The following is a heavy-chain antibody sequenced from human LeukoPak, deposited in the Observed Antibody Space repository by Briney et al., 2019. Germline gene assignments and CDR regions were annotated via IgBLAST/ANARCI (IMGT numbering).Heavy chain of an antibody. J-gene: IGHJ6*02. CDR2: ISGSGSTE. Sequence: PGGPLRLSCAASGFTLSSFEVNWVREAPGKGGVWVSSISGSGSTENYAASVTGRFTISRDNAKDSLFLQMNSLRGEDMAVYYCARGGRGYGMDVWGQGTTVTVSS. CDR3: ARGGRGYGMDV. CDR1: GFTLSSFE. V-gene: IGHV3-48*03.